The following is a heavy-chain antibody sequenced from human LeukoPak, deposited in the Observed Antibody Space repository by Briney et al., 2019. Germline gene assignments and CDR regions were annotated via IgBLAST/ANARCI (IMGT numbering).Heavy chain of an antibody. CDR2: IKSKSDGGTT. CDR1: GFTFSNAW. D-gene: IGHD3-16*01. CDR3: TGSSWGSYDY. Sequence: GGSLRLSCAASGFTFSNAWVSWVRQAPGKGREWVGRIKSKSDGGTTDYAAPVKGRFTISRDDSKNTLYLQMNSLKTEDTAVYYCTGSSWGSYDYWGQGTLVTVSS. J-gene: IGHJ4*02. V-gene: IGHV3-15*01.